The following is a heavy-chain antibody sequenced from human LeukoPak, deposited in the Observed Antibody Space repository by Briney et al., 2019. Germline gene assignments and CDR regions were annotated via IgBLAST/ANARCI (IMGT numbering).Heavy chain of an antibody. CDR1: GFTFGNYA. D-gene: IGHD5-24*01. CDR3: AKRGMTTIKEGFDY. CDR2: ISGTGGST. J-gene: IGHJ4*02. Sequence: GGSLRLSCAASGFTFGNYAMGWVRQAPGKGLEWVSFISGTGGSTYYADSVKGRFTISRDNSKNTLYLQMNSLRAEDTAVYYCAKRGMTTIKEGFDYWGQGTLVTVSS. V-gene: IGHV3-23*01.